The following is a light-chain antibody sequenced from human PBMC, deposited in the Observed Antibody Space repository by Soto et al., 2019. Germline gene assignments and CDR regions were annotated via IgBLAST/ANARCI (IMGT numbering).Light chain of an antibody. Sequence: QSVLTLPASVSGSPGQSITISCTGTSSDVGSYNLVSWYQQHPGKAPKLMIYEVSKRPPGVSNRFSGSKSGNTASLTISGRQAEYEADYYCCSYAGSSTYVFGTGTKVTVL. CDR2: EVS. V-gene: IGLV2-23*02. J-gene: IGLJ1*01. CDR1: SSDVGSYNL. CDR3: CSYAGSSTYV.